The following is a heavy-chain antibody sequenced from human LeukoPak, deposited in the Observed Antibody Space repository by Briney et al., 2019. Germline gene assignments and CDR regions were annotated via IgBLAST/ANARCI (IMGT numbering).Heavy chain of an antibody. J-gene: IGHJ3*02. V-gene: IGHV1-8*03. CDR2: MNPNSGNT. CDR1: GYTFTSYD. Sequence: ASVKVSCKASGYTFTSYDINRVRQATGQGLEWMGWMNPNSGNTGYAQKFQGRVTITRNTSISTAYMELSSLRSEDTAVYYCATLRDFWSGPDAFDIWGQGTMVTVSS. D-gene: IGHD3-3*01. CDR3: ATLRDFWSGPDAFDI.